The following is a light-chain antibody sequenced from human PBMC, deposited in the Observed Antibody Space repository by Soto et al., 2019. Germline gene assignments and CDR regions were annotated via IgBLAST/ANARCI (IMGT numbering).Light chain of an antibody. J-gene: IGKJ1*01. V-gene: IGKV3-20*01. Sequence: EIVLTQSPGTLSLSPGERATLSCRASQNVSASYLAWYQQKPGQAPRLLIYGASSRATGIPNRFSGSGSGTDFTLTISRVEPEDFAVYYCQQYGSSPRTFGQGTKVEI. CDR2: GAS. CDR1: QNVSASY. CDR3: QQYGSSPRT.